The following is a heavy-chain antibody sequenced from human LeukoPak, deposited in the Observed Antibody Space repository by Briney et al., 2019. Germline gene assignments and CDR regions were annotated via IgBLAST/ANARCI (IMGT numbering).Heavy chain of an antibody. CDR3: VKDLGRYRNNCFDY. D-gene: IGHD1-26*01. Sequence: GGSLRLSCAASGFTFSRSDMTWVRQAPGKGLEWVSFISSSSTYIYYADSVKGRFTISRDNARNSLYLQMNSLRAEDTAVYYCVKDLGRYRNNCFDYWGQGTLVTVSS. CDR1: GFTFSRSD. CDR2: ISSSSTYI. J-gene: IGHJ4*02. V-gene: IGHV3-21*04.